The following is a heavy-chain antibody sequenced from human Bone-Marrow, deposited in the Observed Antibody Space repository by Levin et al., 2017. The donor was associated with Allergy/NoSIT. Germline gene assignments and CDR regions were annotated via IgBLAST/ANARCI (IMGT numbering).Heavy chain of an antibody. CDR3: ARGTYYYYESNNYLFWVDP. CDR2: IYHSGST. J-gene: IGHJ5*02. V-gene: IGHV4-59*01. Sequence: GSLRLSCTVSGTSITEYYWTWIRQTPGKGLDLIGSIYHSGSTKYNPSLKSRVTMSVDTSKNQFSLKLNSVTAADTAVYYCARGTYYYYESNNYLFWVDPWGQGTLVTVSS. CDR1: GTSITEYY. D-gene: IGHD3-22*01.